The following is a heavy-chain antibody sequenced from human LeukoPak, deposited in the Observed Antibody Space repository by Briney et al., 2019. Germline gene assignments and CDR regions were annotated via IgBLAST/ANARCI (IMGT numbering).Heavy chain of an antibody. CDR3: ARDPGHAFDI. CDR2: ISWNSGSI. CDR1: GFTFDDYA. Sequence: GGSLRLSCAASGFTFDDYAMHWVRQAPGKGLEWVSGISWNSGSIGYADSVKGRFTISRDNSKNTLYLQMNSLRAEDTAVYYCARDPGHAFDIWGQGTMVTVSS. V-gene: IGHV3-9*01. J-gene: IGHJ3*02.